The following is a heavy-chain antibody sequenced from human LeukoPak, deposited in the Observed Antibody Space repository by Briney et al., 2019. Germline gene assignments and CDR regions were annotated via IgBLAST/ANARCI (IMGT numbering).Heavy chain of an antibody. V-gene: IGHV3-30*18. CDR2: ISYDGTNE. Sequence: GGSLRLSCAASGFTFSSYGMHWVRQAPGKGLEWVAVISYDGTNEYYADSVKGRFTISRDNAKNSLYLQMNSLRAEDTALYYCAKDHDYYGSGSHSMDVWGQGTTVTVSS. J-gene: IGHJ6*02. CDR1: GFTFSSYG. D-gene: IGHD3-10*01. CDR3: AKDHDYYGSGSHSMDV.